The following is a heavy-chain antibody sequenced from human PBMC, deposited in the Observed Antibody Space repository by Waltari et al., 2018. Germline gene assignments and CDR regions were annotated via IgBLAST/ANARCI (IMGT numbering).Heavy chain of an antibody. CDR2: IYPGASDT. CDR1: GYSFTSYW. Sequence: EVQLVQSGAEVKKPGESLKISCKGSGYSFTSYWIGWVRQMPGKGLECMGIIYPGASDTRSDPSYQAQVTMPADKPISTAYLQWRSLKASDTAMYYCARGEQWLVSQWGYWGQGTLVTVSS. CDR3: ARGEQWLVSQWGY. D-gene: IGHD6-19*01. V-gene: IGHV5-51*01. J-gene: IGHJ4*02.